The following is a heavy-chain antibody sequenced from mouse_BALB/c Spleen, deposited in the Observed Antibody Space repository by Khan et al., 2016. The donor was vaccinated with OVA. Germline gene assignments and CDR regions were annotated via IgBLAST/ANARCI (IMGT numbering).Heavy chain of an antibody. J-gene: IGHJ2*01. CDR1: GYSFTGYF. V-gene: IGHV1-20*02. Sequence: VQLKESGPELVKPGASVKISCKASGYSFTGYFMNWVMQSHGKSLEWIGRINPHIGETFYNQKFEGKATLTVDESSSTAHMELRSLASEDSAVYYCARKNGGDFDYWGQGTTLTVSS. D-gene: IGHD1-1*01. CDR2: INPHIGET. CDR3: ARKNGGDFDY.